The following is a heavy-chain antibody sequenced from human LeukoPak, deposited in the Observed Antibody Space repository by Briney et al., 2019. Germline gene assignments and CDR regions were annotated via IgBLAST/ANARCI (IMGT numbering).Heavy chain of an antibody. Sequence: SETLSLTCTVSGDSFSSVTDYWAWIRQSPGKGLEWIASGDYSGGTYYNPSLESRVAISADMSKNQFSLKLTSVTGADTAVYYCAGERGEEYSSGWYKRNYFDNWGQGTLVTVSS. J-gene: IGHJ4*02. CDR3: AGERGEEYSSGWYKRNYFDN. D-gene: IGHD6-19*01. CDR1: GDSFSSVTDY. CDR2: GDYSGGT. V-gene: IGHV4-39*07.